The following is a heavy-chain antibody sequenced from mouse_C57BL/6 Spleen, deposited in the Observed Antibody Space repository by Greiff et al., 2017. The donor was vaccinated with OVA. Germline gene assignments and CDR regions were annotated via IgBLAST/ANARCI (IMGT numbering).Heavy chain of an antibody. CDR1: GFTFSSYG. J-gene: IGHJ4*01. CDR2: ISSGGSYT. CDR3: ARRGYGYDDAMDY. D-gene: IGHD2-2*01. V-gene: IGHV5-6*01. Sequence: EVQLKESGGDLVKPGGSLKLSCAASGFTFSSYGMSWVRQTPDKRLEWVATISSGGSYTYYPDSVKGRFTISRDNAKNTLYLQMSSLKSEDTAMYYCARRGYGYDDAMDYWGQGTSVTVSS.